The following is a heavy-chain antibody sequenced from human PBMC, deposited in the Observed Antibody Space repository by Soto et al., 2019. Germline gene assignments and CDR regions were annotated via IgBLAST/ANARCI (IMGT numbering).Heavy chain of an antibody. V-gene: IGHV1-69*13. CDR3: ARAGSTYYYDSSGYYYFDY. J-gene: IGHJ4*02. CDR1: GCTFSSYA. Sequence: SVKVSCKASGCTFSSYAISWVRQAPGQGLKWMGGIIPIFGTANYAQKFQGRVTITADESTSTAYMELSSLRSEDTAVYYCARAGSTYYYDSSGYYYFDYWGQGTLVTVSS. D-gene: IGHD3-22*01. CDR2: IIPIFGTA.